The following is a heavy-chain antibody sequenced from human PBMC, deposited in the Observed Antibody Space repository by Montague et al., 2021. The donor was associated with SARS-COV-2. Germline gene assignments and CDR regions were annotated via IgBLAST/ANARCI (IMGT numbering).Heavy chain of an antibody. CDR3: CIVKRGYYYGLGVSAHFDY. CDR1: GGSISSYY. D-gene: IGHD3-10*01. Sequence: SETLSLTCTVSGGSISSYYWSCFRQPPGKRLEWIGYIYYRGSTNYNPSLLSRVTILVDTSKNQFYLELSSFTAADTAVFYCCIVKRGYYYGLGVSAHFDYWGQGTLVTVSS. J-gene: IGHJ4*02. CDR2: IYYRGST. V-gene: IGHV4-59*01.